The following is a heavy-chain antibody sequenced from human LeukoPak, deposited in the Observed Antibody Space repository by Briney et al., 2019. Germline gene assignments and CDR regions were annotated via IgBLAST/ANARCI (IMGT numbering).Heavy chain of an antibody. CDR2: INPNSGGT. J-gene: IGHJ4*02. CDR1: GYTFTGYY. V-gene: IGHV1-2*06. D-gene: IGHD5-12*01. CDR3: ASAVATPDPTFDC. Sequence: GASVKVSCKASGYTFTGYYMHWVRQAPGQGLEWMGRINPNSGGTNYAQKFQGRVTMTRDTSISTAYMELSRLRSDDTAVYYCASAVATPDPTFDCWGQGTLVTVSS.